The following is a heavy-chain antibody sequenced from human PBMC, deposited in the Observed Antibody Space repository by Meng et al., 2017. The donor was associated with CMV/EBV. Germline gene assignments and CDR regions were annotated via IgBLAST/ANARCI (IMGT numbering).Heavy chain of an antibody. D-gene: IGHD1-7*01. V-gene: IGHV3-11*04. CDR3: TTDHTYNWNYGGVRDY. J-gene: IGHJ4*02. CDR1: GFTFSDYY. CDR2: ISSSGSTI. Sequence: GESLKISCAASGFTFSDYYMSWIRQAPGKGLEWVSYISSSGSTIYYADSVKGRFTISRDNAKSSLYLQMNSLRAEDTAVYYCTTDHTYNWNYGGVRDYWGQGTLVTVSS.